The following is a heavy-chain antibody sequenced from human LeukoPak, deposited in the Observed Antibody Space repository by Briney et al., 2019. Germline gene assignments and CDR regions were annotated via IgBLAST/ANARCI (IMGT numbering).Heavy chain of an antibody. CDR2: VYYSGST. CDR1: GGSITCSSYY. Sequence: SETLSLTCTVSGGSITCSSYYWVWVRQPPGKGLEWIGNVYYSGSTSYNPSLKSRVTISLDTSKNQFFLKLSSVTAADTAVYYCARDGHPAAWFDPWGQGTLVAVSS. CDR3: ARDGHPAAWFDP. D-gene: IGHD2-2*01. V-gene: IGHV4-39*07. J-gene: IGHJ5*02.